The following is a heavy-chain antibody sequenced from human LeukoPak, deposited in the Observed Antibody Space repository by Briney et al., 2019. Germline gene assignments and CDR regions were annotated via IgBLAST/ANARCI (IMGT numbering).Heavy chain of an antibody. J-gene: IGHJ4*02. D-gene: IGHD3-10*01. Sequence: GGSLRLSCAASGFTFSSYEMNWVRQAPGKGLEWVSYISSSGSTIYYADSVKGRFTISRDNAKNSLYLQMNSLRAEDTAVYYCASSTTYYYGSGSYYKYYFDYWGQGTLVTVSS. CDR2: ISSSGSTI. V-gene: IGHV3-48*03. CDR1: GFTFSSYE. CDR3: ASSTTYYYGSGSYYKYYFDY.